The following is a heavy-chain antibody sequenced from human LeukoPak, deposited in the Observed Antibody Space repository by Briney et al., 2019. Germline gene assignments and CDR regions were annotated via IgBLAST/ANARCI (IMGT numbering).Heavy chain of an antibody. CDR3: AKGPYCSGGSCLLFDY. D-gene: IGHD2-15*01. CDR1: GLTFSSYA. Sequence: QAGGSLRLSCAASGLTFSSYAMSGVRQAPGKELEWVSAISGSGGSTYYADSVKGRFTISRDNSKNTLYLQMNSLRAEDTAVYYCAKGPYCSGGSCLLFDYWGQGTLVTVAS. CDR2: ISGSGGST. J-gene: IGHJ4*02. V-gene: IGHV3-23*01.